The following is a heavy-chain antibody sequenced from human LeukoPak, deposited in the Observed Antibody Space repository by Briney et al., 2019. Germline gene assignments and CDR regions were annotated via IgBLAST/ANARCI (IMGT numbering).Heavy chain of an antibody. J-gene: IGHJ3*02. Sequence: SETLSLTCTVSGGSISSYYWSWIRQPPGKGLEWIGYIYYSGSTNYNPSLKSRVTISVDTSKNQFSLKLSSVTAADTAAYYCARVVGATPSDAFDIWGQGTMVTVSS. CDR1: GGSISSYY. CDR3: ARVVGATPSDAFDI. D-gene: IGHD1-26*01. V-gene: IGHV4-59*01. CDR2: IYYSGST.